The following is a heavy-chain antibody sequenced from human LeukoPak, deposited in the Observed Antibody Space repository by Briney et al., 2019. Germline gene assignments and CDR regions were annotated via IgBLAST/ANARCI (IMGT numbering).Heavy chain of an antibody. CDR2: INHSGST. CDR3: ARGQYYVRRYYFDY. V-gene: IGHV4-34*01. D-gene: IGHD3-16*01. Sequence: SETLSPTCAVYGGSFSGYYWSWIRQPPGKGLEWIGEINHSGSTNYNPSLKSRVTISVDTSKNQFSLKLSSVTAADTAVYYCARGQYYVRRYYFDYWGQGTLVTVSS. J-gene: IGHJ4*02. CDR1: GGSFSGYY.